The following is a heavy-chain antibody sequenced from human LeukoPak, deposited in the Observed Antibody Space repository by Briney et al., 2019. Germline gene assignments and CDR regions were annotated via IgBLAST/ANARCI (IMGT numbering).Heavy chain of an antibody. J-gene: IGHJ4*02. CDR1: GFTFDDYA. CDR3: AKSAATAYYFDY. D-gene: IGHD2-2*01. Sequence: GGSLRLSCAAPGFTFDDYAMHWVRQAPGKGLEWVSGISWNSGSIGYADSVKGRFTISRDNAKNSLYLQMNSLRAEDTALYYCAKSAATAYYFDYWGQGTLVTVSS. V-gene: IGHV3-9*01. CDR2: ISWNSGSI.